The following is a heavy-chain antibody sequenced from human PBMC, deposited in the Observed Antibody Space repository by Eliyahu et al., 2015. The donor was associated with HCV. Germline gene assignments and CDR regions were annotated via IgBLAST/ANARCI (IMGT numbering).Heavy chain of an antibody. J-gene: IGHJ5*02. Sequence: QVQLQESGPGLVKSSETLSLTCTVXGGSIXTYYWXWIRQPPGKGLEWIGYIPYSGSTNYNPSLKSRVTMSVDTSKNQXSLKLSSVTAADTAVYYCSSGGGGIAVAGTGGWFDPWGQGTLVTVSS. CDR1: GGSIXTYY. CDR3: SSGGGGIAVAGTGGWFDP. CDR2: IPYSGST. D-gene: IGHD6-19*01. V-gene: IGHV4-59*01.